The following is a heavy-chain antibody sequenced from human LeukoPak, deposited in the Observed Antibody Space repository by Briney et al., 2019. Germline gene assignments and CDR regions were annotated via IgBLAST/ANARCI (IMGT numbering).Heavy chain of an antibody. CDR2: INPNSGGT. D-gene: IGHD1-26*01. CDR1: GYTFTVYY. Sequence: ASVKVSCKSSGYTFTVYYMHWVRQAPGQGLELMGWINPNSGGTNYAQKFQGRVTMTRDTSISTAYMELSRLRSDDTAVYYCARGDSVSLGVDYWGQGTLVTVSS. CDR3: ARGDSVSLGVDY. V-gene: IGHV1-2*02. J-gene: IGHJ4*02.